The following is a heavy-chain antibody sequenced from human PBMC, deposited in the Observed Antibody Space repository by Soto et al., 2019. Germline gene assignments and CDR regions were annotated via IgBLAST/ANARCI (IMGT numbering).Heavy chain of an antibody. CDR1: GGSISSSSYY. Sequence: SETLSLTCTVSGGSISSSSYYWGWIRQPPGKGLEWIGSIYYSGSTYYNPSLKSRVTISVDTSKNQFSLKLSSVTAADTAVYYCARARYSNYVPYYYYYYGMDVWGQGTTVTVSS. V-gene: IGHV4-39*01. CDR3: ARARYSNYVPYYYYYYGMDV. D-gene: IGHD4-4*01. J-gene: IGHJ6*02. CDR2: IYYSGST.